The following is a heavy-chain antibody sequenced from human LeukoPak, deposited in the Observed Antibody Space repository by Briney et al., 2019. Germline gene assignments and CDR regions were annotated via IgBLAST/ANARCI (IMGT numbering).Heavy chain of an antibody. CDR2: ISGSGGST. D-gene: IGHD5-12*01. J-gene: IGHJ4*02. CDR3: AKDHGYGGYDWIDY. CDR1: GFTFSSYA. V-gene: IGHV3-23*01. Sequence: PGGSLRLSCATSGFTFSSYAMSWVRQAPGKGLEWVSAISGSGGSTYYADSVKGRFTISRDNSKNTLYLQMNSLRAEDTAVYYCAKDHGYGGYDWIDYWAQGTLVTVSP.